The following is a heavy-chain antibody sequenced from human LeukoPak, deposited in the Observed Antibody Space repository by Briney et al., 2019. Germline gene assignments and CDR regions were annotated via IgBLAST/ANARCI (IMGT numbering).Heavy chain of an antibody. D-gene: IGHD5-12*01. V-gene: IGHV1-18*01. CDR3: ARAHSGYDYPDHFYMDV. CDR2: ITAYNGDT. Sequence: ASVKDSCKAPGYTFSNYGISWVRQAPGQGLDWLGWITAYNGDTNYAQKFQGRVTMTTDTSTSTAYMELRSLRSDDTAVYYCARAHSGYDYPDHFYMDVLGRGTTVTVSS. CDR1: GYTFSNYG. J-gene: IGHJ6*03.